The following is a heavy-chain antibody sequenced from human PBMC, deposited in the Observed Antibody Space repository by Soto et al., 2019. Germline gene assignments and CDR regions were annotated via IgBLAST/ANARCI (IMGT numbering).Heavy chain of an antibody. Sequence: ASVKVSCKASGGTFSSYAISWVRQAPGQGLEWMGGIIPIFGTANYAQKFQGRVTITADESTSTAYMELSSLRSEDTAVYYCARVYYYGSGSYYNPLGYWGRGTLVTVSS. J-gene: IGHJ4*02. CDR2: IIPIFGTA. V-gene: IGHV1-69*13. CDR1: GGTFSSYA. CDR3: ARVYYYGSGSYYNPLGY. D-gene: IGHD3-10*01.